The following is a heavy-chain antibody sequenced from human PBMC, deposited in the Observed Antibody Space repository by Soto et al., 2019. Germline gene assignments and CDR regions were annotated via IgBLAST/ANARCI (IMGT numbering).Heavy chain of an antibody. Sequence: SETLSLTCTVSGGSISSSSYYWGWIRQPPGKGLEWIGSIYYSGSTYYNPSLKSRVTISVDTSKNQFSLKLSSVTAADTAVYYCVKRLGRYFDGLFGSYGAFDIWGQGTMVT. D-gene: IGHD3-9*01. J-gene: IGHJ3*02. CDR2: IYYSGST. V-gene: IGHV4-39*01. CDR1: GGSISSSSYY. CDR3: VKRLGRYFDGLFGSYGAFDI.